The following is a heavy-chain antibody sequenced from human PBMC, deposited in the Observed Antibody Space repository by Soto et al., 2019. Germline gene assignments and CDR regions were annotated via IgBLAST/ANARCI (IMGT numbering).Heavy chain of an antibody. V-gene: IGHV4-59*01. CDR3: AREGYSSGYYYYYGMDV. CDR1: GGSISSYY. J-gene: IGHJ6*02. CDR2: IYYSGST. D-gene: IGHD3-22*01. Sequence: SETLSLTCTVSGGSISSYYWSWIRQPPGKGLDWIGYIYYSGSTNYNPSLKSRVTISVDTSQTPFSLKLSYVTAADTAVYYCAREGYSSGYYYYYGMDVWGQGPTVTVSS.